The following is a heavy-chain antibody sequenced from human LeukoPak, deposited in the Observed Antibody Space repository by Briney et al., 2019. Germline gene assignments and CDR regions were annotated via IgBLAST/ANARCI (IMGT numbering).Heavy chain of an antibody. Sequence: GGSLRVSCAASGFNFSSYWMTWVRQAPGKGLEWVANIKQDGSEKNYLDSVKGRFTISRDNAKNSLYLQMNSLRAEDTAVYYCARGWDLLTYWGQGTLVTVSS. CDR2: IKQDGSEK. J-gene: IGHJ4*02. V-gene: IGHV3-7*01. D-gene: IGHD1-26*01. CDR1: GFNFSSYW. CDR3: ARGWDLLTY.